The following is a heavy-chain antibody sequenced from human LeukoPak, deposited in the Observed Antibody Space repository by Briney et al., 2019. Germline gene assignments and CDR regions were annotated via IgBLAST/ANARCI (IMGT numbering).Heavy chain of an antibody. CDR2: IYYTGST. D-gene: IGHD3-10*01. Sequence: SETLSLTRTVSGGSISGYYWSWIRQPPGKGLEWIGYIYYTGSTNYNPSLKSRVAISVDTSKNQFSLRLTSVTAADTAVYYCARDYGSGSSQIFDFWGQGILVTVSS. CDR1: GGSISGYY. V-gene: IGHV4-59*01. CDR3: ARDYGSGSSQIFDF. J-gene: IGHJ4*02.